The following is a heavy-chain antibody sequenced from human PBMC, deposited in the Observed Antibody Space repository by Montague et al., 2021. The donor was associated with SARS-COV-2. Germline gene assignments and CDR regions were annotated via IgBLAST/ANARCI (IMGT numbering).Heavy chain of an antibody. D-gene: IGHD2-8*02. V-gene: IGHV6-1*01. J-gene: IGHJ3*01. CDR1: GDSVSVEVVR. CDR2: RRHTSTQNE. Sequence: CAISGDSVSVEVVRWNWVEQSPARQPHGMVVRRHTSTQNETYAVSVQSRITITADTSKNQFSLHLNSVTPEDTAVYYCARDLYWAFDAWGLGTTVTVSA. CDR3: ARDLYWAFDA.